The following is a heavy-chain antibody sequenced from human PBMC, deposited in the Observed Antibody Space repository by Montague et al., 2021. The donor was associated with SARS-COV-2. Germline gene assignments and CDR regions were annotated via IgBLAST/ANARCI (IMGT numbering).Heavy chain of an antibody. Sequence: PALVKPTQTLTLTCTFSGFSLSTSGVGVAWIRQPPGKALECLALIYWNDDKRYSPSLKNRLTVIKDTSKNQVVLSMTNMEPADTAKYYCAQMTSGRPIEFEFWGQGTLVTVSS. V-gene: IGHV2-5*01. CDR3: AQMTSGRPIEFEF. D-gene: IGHD1-26*01. J-gene: IGHJ4*02. CDR1: GFSLSTSGVG. CDR2: IYWNDDK.